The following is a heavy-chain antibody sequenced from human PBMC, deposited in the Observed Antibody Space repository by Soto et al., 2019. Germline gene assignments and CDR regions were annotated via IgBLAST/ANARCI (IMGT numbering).Heavy chain of an antibody. J-gene: IGHJ5*02. CDR3: AKDGTMVRGVIIGRWFDP. CDR2: ISGSGGST. D-gene: IGHD3-10*01. Sequence: GGSLRLSCAASGFTFSSYAMSWVRQAPGKGLEWVSAISGSGGSTYYADSVKGRFTISRDNSKNTLYLQMNSLRAKDTAVYYCAKDGTMVRGVIIGRWFDPWGQGTLVTVSS. CDR1: GFTFSSYA. V-gene: IGHV3-23*01.